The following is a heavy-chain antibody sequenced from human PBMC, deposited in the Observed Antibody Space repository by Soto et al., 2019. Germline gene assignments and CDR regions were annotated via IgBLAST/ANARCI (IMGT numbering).Heavy chain of an antibody. V-gene: IGHV4-39*01. D-gene: IGHD3-10*01. Sequence: SETLSLTCTVSGGSISSSSYYWGWIRQPPGKGLEWIGSIYYSGSTYYNPSLKSRVTISVDTSKNQFSLKLSSVTAADTAVYYCARQSEVWFGELFSGFDYWGQGTLVTVSS. J-gene: IGHJ4*02. CDR3: ARQSEVWFGELFSGFDY. CDR2: IYYSGST. CDR1: GGSISSSSYY.